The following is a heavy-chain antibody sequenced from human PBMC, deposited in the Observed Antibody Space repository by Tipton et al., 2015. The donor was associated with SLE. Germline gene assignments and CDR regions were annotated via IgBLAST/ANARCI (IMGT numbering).Heavy chain of an antibody. V-gene: IGHV3-13*01. Sequence: GSLRLSCAASGFTFSSYDMHWVRQATGKGLEWVSAIGTAGDTYYPGSVKGRFTISRENAKNSLYLQMNSLRAGDTAVYYCARGAHSYGDWYFDLWGRGTLVTVSS. CDR3: ARGAHSYGDWYFDL. J-gene: IGHJ2*01. CDR1: GFTFSSYD. D-gene: IGHD5-18*01. CDR2: IGTAGDT.